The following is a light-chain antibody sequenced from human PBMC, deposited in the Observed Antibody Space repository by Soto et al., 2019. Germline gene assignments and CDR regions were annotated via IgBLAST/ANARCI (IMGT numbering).Light chain of an antibody. CDR2: DTS. CDR3: QQYYDWPIT. J-gene: IGKJ5*01. V-gene: IGKV3-15*01. Sequence: EILMMQSPAILXLXPGEVATXACRASQGIGDTLAWYQQKPGQTPRLLIYDTSIRATGVPARFSGSGSGTEFTLTISSLQSEDFAVYYCQQYYDWPITFGQGTRLEIK. CDR1: QGIGDT.